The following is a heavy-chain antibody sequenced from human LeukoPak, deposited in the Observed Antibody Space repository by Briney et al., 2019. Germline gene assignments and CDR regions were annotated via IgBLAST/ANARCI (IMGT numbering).Heavy chain of an antibody. CDR2: INHSGST. V-gene: IGHV4-34*01. CDR3: ARGRSSSAGGGYYMDV. J-gene: IGHJ6*03. Sequence: KSSETLSLTCAVYGGFFSGYYWRWIRQPPGKGLEWIGEINHSGSTNYNPSLKSRVIIAVDTSKNQFSLKLTSVTAADTAVYYCARGRSSSAGGGYYMDVWGKGTTVTVSS. CDR1: GGFFSGYY. D-gene: IGHD6-6*01.